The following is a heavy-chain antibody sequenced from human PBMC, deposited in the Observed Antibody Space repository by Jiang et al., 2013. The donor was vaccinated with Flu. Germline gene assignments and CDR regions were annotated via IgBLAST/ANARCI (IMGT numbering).Heavy chain of an antibody. J-gene: IGHJ4*02. CDR1: GFSLSTSGVG. CDR2: IYWDDDK. Sequence: KPTQTLTLTCTFSGFSLSTSGVGVGWIRQPPGKALEWLALIYWDDDKRYSPSLKSRLTITKDTSKNQVVLTMTNMDPVDTATYYCAHRRPNYYDSSGYYYGFSPVFDYWGQGTLVTVSS. CDR3: AHRRPNYYDSSGYYYGFSPVFDY. V-gene: IGHV2-5*02. D-gene: IGHD3-22*01.